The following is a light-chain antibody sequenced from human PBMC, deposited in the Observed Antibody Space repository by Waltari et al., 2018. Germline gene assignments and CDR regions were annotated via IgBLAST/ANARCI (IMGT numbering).Light chain of an antibody. CDR1: SSDVGSYNL. J-gene: IGLJ1*01. Sequence: HSALTQPASVSGSPGQSITISCTGASSDVGSYNLVSWYQQYPGKAPKLIIYEGSKRPPWVSNRFSGSKSGNTGSLTISGLQVEDEADYYCCSFAGSNTYVLGTGTKVSVL. CDR3: CSFAGSNTYV. CDR2: EGS. V-gene: IGLV2-23*01.